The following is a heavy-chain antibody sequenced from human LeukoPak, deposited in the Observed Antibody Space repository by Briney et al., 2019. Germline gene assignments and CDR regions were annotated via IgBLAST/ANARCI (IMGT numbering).Heavy chain of an antibody. J-gene: IGHJ4*02. D-gene: IGHD6-6*01. V-gene: IGHV3-74*01. CDR3: ATGKYSSSSDRFDY. CDR1: GFTFSSYW. Sequence: GGSLRLSCAASGFTFSSYWMHWVRQAPGKGLVWVSRINSDGSSTSYADSVKGRFTISRDNAKNTLYLQMNSLRAEDTAVYYCATGKYSSSSDRFDYWGRGTLVTVSS. CDR2: INSDGSST.